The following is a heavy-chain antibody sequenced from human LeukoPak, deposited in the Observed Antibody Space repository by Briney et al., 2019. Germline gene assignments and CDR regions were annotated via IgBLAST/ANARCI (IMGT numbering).Heavy chain of an antibody. CDR1: GYTFTSYG. CDR2: ISAYNGNT. D-gene: IGHD2-2*01. Sequence: ASVRVSCKASGYTFTSYGISWVRQAPGQGLEWMGWISAYNGNTNYAQKLQGRVTMTTDTSTSTAYMELRSLRSDDTAVYYCARGVYCSSTSCYYMDVWGKGTTVTVSS. V-gene: IGHV1-18*01. CDR3: ARGVYCSSTSCYYMDV. J-gene: IGHJ6*03.